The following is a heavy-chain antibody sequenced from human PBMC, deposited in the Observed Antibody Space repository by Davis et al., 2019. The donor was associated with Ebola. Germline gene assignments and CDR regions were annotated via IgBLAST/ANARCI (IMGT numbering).Heavy chain of an antibody. D-gene: IGHD5-18*01. CDR1: GGSISSYY. CDR2: IYYSGST. V-gene: IGHV4-59*08. CDR3: ARLPGLQLWSGMDV. Sequence: MPSETLSLTCTVSGGSISSYYWSWIRQPPGKGLEWIGYIYYSGSTNYNPSLKSRVTISVDTSKNQFSLKLSSVTAADPAVYYCARLPGLQLWSGMDVWGQGTTVTVSS. J-gene: IGHJ6*02.